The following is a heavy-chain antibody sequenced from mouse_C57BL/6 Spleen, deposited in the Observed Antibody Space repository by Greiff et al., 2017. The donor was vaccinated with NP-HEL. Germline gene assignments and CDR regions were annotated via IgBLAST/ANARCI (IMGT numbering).Heavy chain of an antibody. D-gene: IGHD2-1*01. CDR2: IYPGDGDT. CDR1: GYAFSSSW. CDR3: AKGIYYGNPGYFDV. V-gene: IGHV1-82*01. J-gene: IGHJ1*03. Sequence: VQRVESGPELVKPGASVKISCKASGYAFSSSWMNWVKQRPGKGLEWIGRIYPGDGDTNYNGKFKGKATLTADKSSSTAYMQLSSLTSEDSAVYFCAKGIYYGNPGYFDVWGTGTTVTVSS.